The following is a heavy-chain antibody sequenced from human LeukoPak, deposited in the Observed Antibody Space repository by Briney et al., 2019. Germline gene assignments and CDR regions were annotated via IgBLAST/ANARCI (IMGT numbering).Heavy chain of an antibody. CDR1: GFTFSSHA. J-gene: IGHJ4*02. CDR3: AKEWQQSY. Sequence: PGGSLRLSCAASGFTFSSHAMNWVRQAPGKGLEWVSGISGSGGSTYYADSVKGRFAISRGNSNNTLYLQMNSLRAEDTAVYYCAKEWQQSYWGQGTLVTVSS. D-gene: IGHD3-10*01. CDR2: ISGSGGST. V-gene: IGHV3-23*01.